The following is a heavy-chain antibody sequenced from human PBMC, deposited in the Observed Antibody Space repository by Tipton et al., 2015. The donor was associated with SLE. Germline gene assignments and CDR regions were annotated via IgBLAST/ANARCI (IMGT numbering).Heavy chain of an antibody. J-gene: IGHJ4*02. CDR3: ARAPGQLWPWDY. D-gene: IGHD3-16*01. V-gene: IGHV4-39*07. CDR1: GGSISSSSYY. CDR2: INHSGST. Sequence: GLVKPSETLSLTCTVSGGSISSSSYYWGWIRQPPGKGLEWIGEINHSGSTTYNPSLKSRVTISVDTSKNQFSLKLSSVTAADTAVYYCARAPGQLWPWDYWGQGTLVTVSS.